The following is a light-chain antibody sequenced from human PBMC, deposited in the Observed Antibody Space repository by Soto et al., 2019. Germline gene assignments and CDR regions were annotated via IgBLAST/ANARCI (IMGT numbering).Light chain of an antibody. V-gene: IGKV1-39*01. J-gene: IGKJ2*01. CDR3: QQSYSTPYT. CDR2: AAS. Sequence: DLQMPQSPSSLSASVGDRVTITCRASQSISSYLNWYQQKPGKAPKLLIYAASSLQSGVPSRFSGSGSGTDFTLTISSLQPEDFVTYYCQQSYSTPYTFGQGTKLEIK. CDR1: QSISSY.